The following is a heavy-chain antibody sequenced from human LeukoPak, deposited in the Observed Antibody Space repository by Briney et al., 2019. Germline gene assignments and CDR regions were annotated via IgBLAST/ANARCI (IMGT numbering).Heavy chain of an antibody. CDR3: ARVSSSAAPYYHGMDV. CDR1: GFTFNSYG. J-gene: IGHJ6*02. CDR2: ISYDGSNK. D-gene: IGHD6-13*01. V-gene: IGHV3-30*03. Sequence: PGGSLRLSCAASGFTFNSYGMHWVRQAPGKGLEWVAVISYDGSNKYYADSVKGRFTISRDNSKNTLYLQMNSLRAEDTAVYYCARVSSSAAPYYHGMDVWGQGTTVTVSS.